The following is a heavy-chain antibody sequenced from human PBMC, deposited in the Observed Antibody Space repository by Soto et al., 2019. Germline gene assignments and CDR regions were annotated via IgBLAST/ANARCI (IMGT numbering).Heavy chain of an antibody. V-gene: IGHV1-69*13. J-gene: IGHJ4*02. Sequence: VASVKVSCKASGGTFSSYAISWVRQAPGQGLEWMGGIIPIFGTANYAQKFQGRVTITADESTSTAYMELSSLRSEDTAVYYCARNSYYDSSGYYIRFDYWGQGTLVTVSS. CDR1: GGTFSSYA. CDR2: IIPIFGTA. CDR3: ARNSYYDSSGYYIRFDY. D-gene: IGHD3-22*01.